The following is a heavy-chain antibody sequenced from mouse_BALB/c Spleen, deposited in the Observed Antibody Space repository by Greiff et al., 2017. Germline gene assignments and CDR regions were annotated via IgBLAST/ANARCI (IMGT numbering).Heavy chain of an antibody. V-gene: IGHV7-3*02. J-gene: IGHJ1*01. CDR3: ARDSSHWYFDV. D-gene: IGHD1-1*01. CDR2: IRNKANGYTT. CDR1: GFTFTDYY. Sequence: EVQGVESGGGLVQPGGSLRLSCATSGFTFTDYYMSWVRQPPGKALEWLGFIRNKANGYTTEYSASVKGRFTISRDNSQSILYLQMNTLRAEDSATYYCARDSSHWYFDVWGAGTTVTVSS.